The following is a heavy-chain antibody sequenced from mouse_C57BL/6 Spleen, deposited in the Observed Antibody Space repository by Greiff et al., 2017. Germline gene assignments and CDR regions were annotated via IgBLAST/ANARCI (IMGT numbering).Heavy chain of an antibody. CDR3: ARWECSTDY. J-gene: IGHJ2*01. Sequence: VQLKQSGAELVRPGTSVKLSCKASGYTFTSYWMHWVKQRPGQGLEWIGVIDPSDSYTNYNQKFKGKATLTVDTSSSTAYMQLSSLTSEDAAVYYCARWECSTDYWGQGTTLTVSS. D-gene: IGHD4-1*01. V-gene: IGHV1-59*01. CDR2: IDPSDSYT. CDR1: GYTFTSYW.